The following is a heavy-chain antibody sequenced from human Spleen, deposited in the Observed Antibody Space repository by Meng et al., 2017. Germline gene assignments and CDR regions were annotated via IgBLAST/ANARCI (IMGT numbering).Heavy chain of an antibody. D-gene: IGHD3-10*01. Sequence: GESLKISCTASGFTFSSYAMSWVRQAPGKGLEWVSVISGSGGSTYYADSVKGRFTISRDNSENTLYLQMNSLRAEDTAIYYCARYILLSGTWDFWGQGTLVTVSS. V-gene: IGHV3-23*01. CDR2: ISGSGGST. CDR1: GFTFSSYA. CDR3: ARYILLSGTWDF. J-gene: IGHJ4*02.